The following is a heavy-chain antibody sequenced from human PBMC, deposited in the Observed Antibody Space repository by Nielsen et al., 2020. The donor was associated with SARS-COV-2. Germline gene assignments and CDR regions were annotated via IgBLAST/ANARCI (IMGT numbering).Heavy chain of an antibody. CDR3: ARGRRPIVRLDYYYCLDV. V-gene: IGHV3-74*01. CDR1: GFTFSSYW. D-gene: IGHD2-21*01. CDR2: INSDGSST. Sequence: GESLKISCAASGFTFSSYWMHWVRQAPGKGLVWVSRINSDGSSTSYADSVKGRFTISRDNAKNTLYLQMNSLRAEDTAVYYCARGRRPIVRLDYYYCLDVWAKGTTVTVSS. J-gene: IGHJ6*03.